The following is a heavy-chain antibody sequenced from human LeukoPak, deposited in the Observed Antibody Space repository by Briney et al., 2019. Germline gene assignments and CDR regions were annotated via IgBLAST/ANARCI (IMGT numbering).Heavy chain of an antibody. D-gene: IGHD3-10*01. CDR1: GGSISSYY. V-gene: IGHV4-59*01. CDR2: VYYSGTT. J-gene: IGHJ6*03. Sequence: PSETLSLTCTVSGGSISSYYWSWIRQPPGKGLEWIGFVYYSGTTNYNPSLKSRVTISVDTSKNQFSLKLSSVTAADTAVYYCARTTMVRGTYYMDVWGKGTTVTISS. CDR3: ARTTMVRGTYYMDV.